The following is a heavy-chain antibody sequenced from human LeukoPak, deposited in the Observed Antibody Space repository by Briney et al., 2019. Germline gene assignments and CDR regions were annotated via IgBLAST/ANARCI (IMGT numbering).Heavy chain of an antibody. CDR1: GFTFSSYW. Sequence: GGSLRLSCAASGFTFSSYWMHWVRQTPGKGLVWVSRIHSDGSGTNYADSVKGRFTISRDNSKNTLDLQMSSLRAEDTAVYYCARDQLAYSGYDTLFHYWGQGTLVTVSS. CDR2: IHSDGSGT. D-gene: IGHD5-12*01. CDR3: ARDQLAYSGYDTLFHY. V-gene: IGHV3-74*01. J-gene: IGHJ4*02.